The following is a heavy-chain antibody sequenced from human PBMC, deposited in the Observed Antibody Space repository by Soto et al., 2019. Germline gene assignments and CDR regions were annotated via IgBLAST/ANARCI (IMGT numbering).Heavy chain of an antibody. J-gene: IGHJ4*02. CDR1: GGSISSYY. Sequence: SETLSLTCTVSGGSISSYYWSWIRQPAGKGLEWIGRIYTSGSTNYNPSLKSRVTMSVDTSKNQFSLKLSSVTAADTAVYYCASLPGYCSSTSCSDYWGQETLVTV. V-gene: IGHV4-4*07. CDR2: IYTSGST. CDR3: ASLPGYCSSTSCSDY. D-gene: IGHD2-2*03.